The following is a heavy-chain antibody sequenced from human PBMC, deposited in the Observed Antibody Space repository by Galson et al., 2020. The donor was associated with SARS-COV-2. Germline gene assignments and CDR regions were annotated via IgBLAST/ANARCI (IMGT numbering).Heavy chain of an antibody. D-gene: IGHD6-13*01. J-gene: IGHJ4*02. V-gene: IGHV4-61*01. CDR2: IYYSGST. CDR1: GGSVSSRSYY. CDR3: ARDGAAAGLYYFDY. Sequence: SETLSLTCTVSGGSVSSRSYYWSWIRQPPGKGLEWIGYIYYSGSTNYNPSLKSRVTISVDTSKNQFSLKLSSVTAADTAVYYCARDGAAAGLYYFDYWGQGTLVTVSS.